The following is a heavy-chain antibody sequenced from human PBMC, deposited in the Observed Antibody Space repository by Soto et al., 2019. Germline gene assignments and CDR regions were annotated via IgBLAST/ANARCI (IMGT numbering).Heavy chain of an antibody. CDR2: IYWDDDK. CDR3: AHIPNYYQYDWFDP. D-gene: IGHD3-16*01. V-gene: IGHV2-5*02. Sequence: QITLKESGPTLVKPTQTLTLTCTFSGFSLTTRGVGVGWIRQPPGKALECLALIYWDDDKRYSPSLQSRLSITKDTSKNQVVLPLPNVDPVDPATYYCAHIPNYYQYDWFDPWGQGTLVSASS. J-gene: IGHJ5*02. CDR1: GFSLTTRGVG.